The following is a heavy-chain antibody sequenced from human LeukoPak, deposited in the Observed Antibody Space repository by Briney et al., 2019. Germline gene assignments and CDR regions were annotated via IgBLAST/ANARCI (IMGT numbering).Heavy chain of an antibody. CDR3: ASGPIGPRIVDY. Sequence: PGGSLRLSCAASGFTVSSNYMSWVRQAPGKGLEWVSSISSSSSYIYYADSVKGRFTISRDNAKNSLYLQMNSLRAEDTAVYYCASGPIGPRIVDYWGQGTLVTVSS. J-gene: IGHJ4*02. CDR2: ISSSSSYI. V-gene: IGHV3-21*01. CDR1: GFTVSSNY. D-gene: IGHD3-10*01.